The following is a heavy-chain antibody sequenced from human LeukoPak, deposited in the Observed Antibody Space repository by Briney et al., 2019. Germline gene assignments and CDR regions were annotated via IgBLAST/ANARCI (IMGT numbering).Heavy chain of an antibody. CDR2: IRSKDHNYAT. V-gene: IGHV3-73*01. J-gene: IGHJ4*02. CDR3: TTQEATPGY. Sequence: GGSLKLSCAASGFSFSGSAMHWVRQASGKGPEWVGRIRSKDHNYATAYIASVKGRFTISRDDSENTAYLQVTSLKTEDTAVYYCTTQEATPGYWGQGTLVTVSS. CDR1: GFSFSGSA. D-gene: IGHD5-12*01.